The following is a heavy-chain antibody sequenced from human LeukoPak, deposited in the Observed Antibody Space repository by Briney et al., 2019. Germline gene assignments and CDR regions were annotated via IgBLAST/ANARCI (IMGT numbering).Heavy chain of an antibody. CDR3: ARGGRAGDYGYYFDY. CDR1: SGSINTYY. Sequence: PSETLSLTCTVSSGSINTYYWSWIRQPPGKGLEWIGYINYSGSTNYNPSLKSRVTISLDTSKFQFSLKVPSVTAADTAVYYCARGGRAGDYGYYFDYWGRGMLVTVSS. CDR2: INYSGST. D-gene: IGHD4-17*01. V-gene: IGHV4-59*01. J-gene: IGHJ4*02.